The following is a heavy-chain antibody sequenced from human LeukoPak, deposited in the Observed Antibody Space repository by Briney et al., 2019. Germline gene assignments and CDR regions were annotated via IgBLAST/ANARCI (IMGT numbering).Heavy chain of an antibody. CDR2: ISTNSNYI. J-gene: IGHJ3*02. CDR1: GFTFSTYN. CDR3: ARDVGASAQDAFDI. D-gene: IGHD1-26*01. Sequence: PGGSLRLSCAASGFTFSTYNMNWVRQAPGKGLEWVSSISTNSNYIHYADSVKGRFTISRDNAKNSLYLQMNSLRVEDTDVYYCARDVGASAQDAFDIWGQGTMVTVSS. V-gene: IGHV3-21*01.